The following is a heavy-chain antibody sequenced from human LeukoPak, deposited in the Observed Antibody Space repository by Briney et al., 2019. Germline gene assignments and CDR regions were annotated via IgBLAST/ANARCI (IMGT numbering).Heavy chain of an antibody. J-gene: IGHJ4*02. CDR1: GFTFSNYW. Sequence: GGSLRLSCAASGFTFSNYWMSWVRQAPGEGLEWVANIKQDGSEKYYMDSVKGRFTISRDNAKSSLYLQMNSLRAEDTAMYYCARDLGIDRFDCWGQGTLVTVSS. CDR2: IKQDGSEK. V-gene: IGHV3-7*01. CDR3: ARDLGIDRFDC. D-gene: IGHD7-27*01.